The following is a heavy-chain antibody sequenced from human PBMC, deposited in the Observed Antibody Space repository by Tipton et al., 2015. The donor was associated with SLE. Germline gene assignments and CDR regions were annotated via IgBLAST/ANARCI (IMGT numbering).Heavy chain of an antibody. CDR1: GFTFGDCD. J-gene: IGHJ4*02. D-gene: IGHD3-10*01. CDR2: IRIKAYGGTT. Sequence: SLRLSCTTSGFTFGDCDMTWVRQAPGKGLEWVGFIRIKAYGGTTEYAASVKGRFSISRDDSKSIAYLQMNSLKTEDTAVYYCTRRRGVRGVFDYWGQGTLVTVSS. V-gene: IGHV3-49*04. CDR3: TRRRGVRGVFDY.